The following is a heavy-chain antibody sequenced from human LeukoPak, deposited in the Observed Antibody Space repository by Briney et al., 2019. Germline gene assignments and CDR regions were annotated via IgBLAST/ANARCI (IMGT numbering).Heavy chain of an antibody. CDR2: IYTSGST. CDR1: GDSISSYY. CDR3: AGHGMSGSYTY. Sequence: KPSETLSLTCTVSGDSISSYYWSWIRQPPGKGLEWIGCIYTSGSTNYNPSLKSRVAISIDTSKNQFSLKLTSVTAADTAVYYCAGHGMSGSYTYWGQGTLVTVSS. D-gene: IGHD1-26*01. V-gene: IGHV4-4*09. J-gene: IGHJ4*02.